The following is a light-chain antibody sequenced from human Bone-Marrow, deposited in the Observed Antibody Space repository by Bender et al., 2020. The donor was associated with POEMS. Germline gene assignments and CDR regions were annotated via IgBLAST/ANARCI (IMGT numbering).Light chain of an antibody. CDR2: GVS. CDR3: AAWEDSLNGWV. V-gene: IGLV1-44*01. CDR1: SSNIGTNP. J-gene: IGLJ3*02. Sequence: QSVLTQPPSASGTPGQRVTISCSGSSSNIGTNPVNWYLQHPGKAPKLVIYGVSNRPSGVSNRFSGSKSGNTASLTISGLQAEDEADYYCAAWEDSLNGWVFGGGTKLTVL.